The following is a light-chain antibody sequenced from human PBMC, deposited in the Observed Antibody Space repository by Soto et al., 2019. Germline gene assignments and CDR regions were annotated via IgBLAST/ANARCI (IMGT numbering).Light chain of an antibody. J-gene: IGKJ4*01. CDR1: QSIRFY. Sequence: DIQMTQSPSSLSASVGDRVTITCRASQSIRFYLNWYQQKPGKAPKLLIYTASNLQSGVPSRFSGSGSGTDFALTISSLQPEDSAVYYCQQSHSSPLSFGGGTKVDIK. CDR2: TAS. CDR3: QQSHSSPLS. V-gene: IGKV1-39*01.